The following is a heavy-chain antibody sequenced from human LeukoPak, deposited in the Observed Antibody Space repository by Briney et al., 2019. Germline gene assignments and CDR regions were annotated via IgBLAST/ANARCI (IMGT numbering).Heavy chain of an antibody. D-gene: IGHD2/OR15-2a*01. Sequence: PGGSLRLSCAASGFTFSSYSMNWVRQAPGKGLEWVSSISNSSSYIYYADSVKGRVTISRDNAKNSMYLQMNSLRAADTAVYYCARDHNSAFDIWGQGTMVTVSS. CDR3: ARDHNSAFDI. J-gene: IGHJ3*02. V-gene: IGHV3-21*01. CDR2: ISNSSSYI. CDR1: GFTFSSYS.